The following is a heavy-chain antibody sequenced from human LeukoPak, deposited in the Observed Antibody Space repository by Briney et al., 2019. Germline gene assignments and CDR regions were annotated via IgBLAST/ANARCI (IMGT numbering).Heavy chain of an antibody. J-gene: IGHJ4*02. CDR1: GGSISSGSYY. Sequence: SQTLSLTCTVSGGSISSGSYYWSWIRQPAGKGLEWIGRIYTSGSTNYNPSLKSRVTISVDTSKNQFSLKLSSVTAADTAVYYCAREWEVSFDYWGQGTLVTVSS. CDR3: AREWEVSFDY. CDR2: IYTSGST. V-gene: IGHV4-61*02. D-gene: IGHD1-26*01.